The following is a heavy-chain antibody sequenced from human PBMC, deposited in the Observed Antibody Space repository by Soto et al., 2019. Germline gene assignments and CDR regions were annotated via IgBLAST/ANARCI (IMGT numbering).Heavy chain of an antibody. D-gene: IGHD6-19*01. Sequence: SVKVSCKASGGTFSSYAISWVRQAPGQGLEWMGGIIPIFGTANYAQKFQGRVTITADESTSTAYMELSSLRSEDTAVYYCARNSSGWYYYYYGMDVWGQGTTVTVSS. CDR2: IIPIFGTA. CDR1: GGTFSSYA. CDR3: ARNSSGWYYYYYGMDV. J-gene: IGHJ6*02. V-gene: IGHV1-69*13.